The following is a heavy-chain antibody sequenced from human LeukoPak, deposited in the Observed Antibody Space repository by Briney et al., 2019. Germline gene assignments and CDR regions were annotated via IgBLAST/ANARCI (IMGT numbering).Heavy chain of an antibody. V-gene: IGHV6-1*01. Sequence: SQTLSLTCAISGDSVSSNSAAWNWIRQSPSRGLEWLGRTYYRSKWYNDYAVSVKSRITINPDTSKNQFSLQLNSVTPEDTAVYYCARASTYYYDSSGYYRRAFDIWGQGTMVTVSS. CDR2: TYYRSKWYN. J-gene: IGHJ3*02. CDR3: ARASTYYYDSSGYYRRAFDI. CDR1: GDSVSSNSAA. D-gene: IGHD3-22*01.